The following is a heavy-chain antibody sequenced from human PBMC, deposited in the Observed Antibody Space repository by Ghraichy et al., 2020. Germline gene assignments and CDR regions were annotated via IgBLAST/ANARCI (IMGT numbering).Heavy chain of an antibody. J-gene: IGHJ3*02. V-gene: IGHV3-23*01. CDR3: AKGSRSSCVGSHDAFDI. Sequence: GGSLRLSCAASGFTFSRYAMTWVRQAPGKGLEWVSGISGSGGSTYYADSVKGRFTISRDNSKNTLYLQMNSLRAEDTAGYHCAKGSRSSCVGSHDAFDIWGQGTMVTVAS. CDR1: GFTFSRYA. CDR2: ISGSGGST. D-gene: IGHD2-2*01.